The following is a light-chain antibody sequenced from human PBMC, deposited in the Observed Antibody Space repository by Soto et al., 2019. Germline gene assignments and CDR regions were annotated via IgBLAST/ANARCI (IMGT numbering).Light chain of an antibody. V-gene: IGKV1-5*03. CDR1: QTISSW. Sequence: DIQMTQSPSTLSASVGDRVTITCRASQTISSWLAWYQQKPGKVPKLLIYKASNLESGVPSRFSGSGSGTEFTLTISSLQPDDFATYYCQQYNPNSPWTFGQGTKVEV. J-gene: IGKJ1*01. CDR2: KAS. CDR3: QQYNPNSPWT.